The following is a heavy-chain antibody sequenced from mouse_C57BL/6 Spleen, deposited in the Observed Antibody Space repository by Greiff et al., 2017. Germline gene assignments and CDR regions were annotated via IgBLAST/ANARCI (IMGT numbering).Heavy chain of an antibody. J-gene: IGHJ2*01. CDR2: ISSGSSTI. D-gene: IGHD1-1*01. CDR1: GFTFSDYG. CDR3: ARCYGGSFDG. V-gene: IGHV5-17*01. Sequence: EVQLVESGGGLVKPGGSLKLSCAASGFTFSDYGMHWVRQAPEKGLEWVAYISSGSSTIYHADTVKGRFTISRDNAKNTLFLQMTSLRAKDTAMYYCARCYGGSFDGWGQGTTVTVAS.